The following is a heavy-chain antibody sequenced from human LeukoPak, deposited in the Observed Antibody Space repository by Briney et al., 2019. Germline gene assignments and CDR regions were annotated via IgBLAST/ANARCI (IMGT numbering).Heavy chain of an antibody. D-gene: IGHD5-18*01. CDR1: GFTFSSYA. Sequence: GSLRLSCAASGFTFSSYAMSWVRQAPGKGLEWIGEINHSGSTNYNPSLKSRVTISVDTSKNQFSLKLSSVTAADTAVYYCARARRGYSYGPGNYFDYWGQGTLVTVSS. V-gene: IGHV4-34*01. J-gene: IGHJ4*02. CDR2: INHSGST. CDR3: ARARRGYSYGPGNYFDY.